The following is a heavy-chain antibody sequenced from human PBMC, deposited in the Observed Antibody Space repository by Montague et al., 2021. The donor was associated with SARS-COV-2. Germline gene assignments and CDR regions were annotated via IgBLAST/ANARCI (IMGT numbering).Heavy chain of an antibody. CDR3: TREGYQVLWSDYYYYGMDV. J-gene: IGHJ6*02. D-gene: IGHD2-2*01. Sequence: SETLSLTCAVSGGSFSGYYWSWIRQPPGKGLEWIGEINHSGSTKXNPSLKSRVTISVDTSKNQFSLKLSSVTAADTAVYYCTREGYQVLWSDYYYYGMDVWGQGTTVTVSS. CDR1: GGSFSGYY. CDR2: INHSGST. V-gene: IGHV4-34*01.